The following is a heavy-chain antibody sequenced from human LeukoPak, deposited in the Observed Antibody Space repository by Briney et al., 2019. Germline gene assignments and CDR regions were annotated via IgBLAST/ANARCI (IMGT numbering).Heavy chain of an antibody. V-gene: IGHV4-39*07. CDR3: ARGGLLGVYYFMEF. J-gene: IGHJ4*02. CDR1: GGSISSSSYY. D-gene: IGHD2/OR15-2a*01. CDR2: VYYSGST. Sequence: PSETLSLTCTVSGGSISSSSYYWGWIRQPPGKGLEWIGSVYYSGSTYYNPSLKSRVTISVDTSKNQFSLKLTSVTAADTAVYYCARGGLLGVYYFMEFWGQGALVTVSS.